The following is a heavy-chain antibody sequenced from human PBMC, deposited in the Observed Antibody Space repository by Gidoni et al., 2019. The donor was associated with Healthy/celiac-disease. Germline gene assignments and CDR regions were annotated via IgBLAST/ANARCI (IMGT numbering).Heavy chain of an antibody. Sequence: EVQLVQSGAEVKKPGESMKISCKGYGYSFTSYWIGWVRQMPGKGLGWLGIIYPGDSDTRYSPSFQGQVTISADKSIITAYLQWSSLKASDTAMYYCASRIGAVAGYFDYWGQGTLVTVSS. CDR2: IYPGDSDT. J-gene: IGHJ4*02. CDR1: GYSFTSYW. D-gene: IGHD6-19*01. CDR3: ASRIGAVAGYFDY. V-gene: IGHV5-51*01.